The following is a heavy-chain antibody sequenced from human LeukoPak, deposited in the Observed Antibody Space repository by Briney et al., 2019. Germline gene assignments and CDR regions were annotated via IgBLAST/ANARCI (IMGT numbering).Heavy chain of an antibody. D-gene: IGHD5-24*01. CDR2: ILPGDSDT. CDR3: ARLAKTRRDGNNFGFDS. CDR1: GYRFINAW. V-gene: IGHV5-51*01. J-gene: IGHJ4*02. Sequence: GASLQISSKGSGYRFINAWIGWVRQMPGKGLEWRGIILPGDSDTRNSPSFQGQVTMSADKSISTASLQWSSLKASDTAIYYCARLAKTRRDGNNFGFDSWGQGTLVTVSS.